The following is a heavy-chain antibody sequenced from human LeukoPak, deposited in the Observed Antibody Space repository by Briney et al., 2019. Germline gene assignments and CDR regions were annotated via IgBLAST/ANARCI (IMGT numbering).Heavy chain of an antibody. V-gene: IGHV3-48*03. CDR1: GFTFSSYE. CDR3: ARVKCYGSGSGSTHSFDY. D-gene: IGHD3-10*01. Sequence: GGSLRLSCAASGFTFSSYEMNWVRQALGKGLEWVSHISISGNSKYYTDSVRGRFTISRDNAQNSLYLQMTSLRAEDTSVYCCARVKCYGSGSGSTHSFDYWGQGTLVTVSS. CDR2: ISISGNSK. J-gene: IGHJ4*02.